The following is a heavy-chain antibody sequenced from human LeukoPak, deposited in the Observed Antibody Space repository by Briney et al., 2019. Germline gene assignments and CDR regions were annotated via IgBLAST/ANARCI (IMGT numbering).Heavy chain of an antibody. CDR3: VRDSQVGDTADLGY. CDR1: GFTFSTYS. J-gene: IGHJ4*02. D-gene: IGHD1-26*01. V-gene: IGHV3-48*01. CDR2: ISSSSSDR. Sequence: GGSLRLSCAASGFTFSTYSMTWVRQAPGKGLEWISYISSSSSDRNYADSVKGRFAISRDNAQNSLYLQMSSLRAEDTAVYYCVRDSQVGDTADLGYWGQGTLVTVSS.